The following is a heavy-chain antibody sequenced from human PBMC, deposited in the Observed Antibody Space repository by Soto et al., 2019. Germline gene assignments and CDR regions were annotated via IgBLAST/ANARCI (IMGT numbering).Heavy chain of an antibody. J-gene: IGHJ3*02. Sequence: SVKVSCKASGGTFSSYAISWVLQAPGQGLEWMGGIIPIFGTANYAQKFQGRVTITADESTSTAYMELSSLRSEDTAVYYCARAMTTVTYDAFDIWGQGTMVTVSS. CDR2: IIPIFGTA. CDR1: GGTFSSYA. CDR3: ARAMTTVTYDAFDI. D-gene: IGHD4-17*01. V-gene: IGHV1-69*13.